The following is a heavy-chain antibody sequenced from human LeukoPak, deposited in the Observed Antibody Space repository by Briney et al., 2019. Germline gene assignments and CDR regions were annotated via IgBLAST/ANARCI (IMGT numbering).Heavy chain of an antibody. CDR2: IYPGDSDT. CDR1: GYSFTTHW. V-gene: IGHV5-51*01. CDR3: ARHRPHTDSNSVADYYFDY. Sequence: GESLQISCKASGYSFTTHWIGWVRQMPGKGLEWMGIIYPGDSDTRYSPSSQGHVTISADKAISTAYLQWSNLKASDTALYYCARHRPHTDSNSVADYYFDYWGQGTLVTVSS. J-gene: IGHJ4*02. D-gene: IGHD6-19*01.